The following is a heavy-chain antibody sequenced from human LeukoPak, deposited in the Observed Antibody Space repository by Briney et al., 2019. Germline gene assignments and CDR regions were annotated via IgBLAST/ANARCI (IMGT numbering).Heavy chain of an antibody. CDR1: GFTVYNNC. J-gene: IGHJ4*02. CDR2: IYSGGST. CDR3: TTVGYCSSTSCYPDY. V-gene: IGHV3-53*01. Sequence: GGSLRLSCVASGFTVYNNCISWVRQAPGKGLEWVSLIYSGGSTYSADSVKGRFAISRENSKNTLYLQMNSLKTEDTAVYYCTTVGYCSSTSCYPDYWGQGTLVTVSS. D-gene: IGHD2-2*03.